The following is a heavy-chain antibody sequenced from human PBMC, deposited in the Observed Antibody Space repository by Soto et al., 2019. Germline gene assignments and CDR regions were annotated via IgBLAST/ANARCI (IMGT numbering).Heavy chain of an antibody. CDR3: AKNTGASHIIHGMDV. V-gene: IGHV1-69*01. Sequence: QVQLVQSGAEVKKPGSSVKVSCKASGGSFNSYAISWVRQAPGQGLEWLGGIIPIFSSANYAQKFQGRLTITADESTSTAYMDLSSLTTDDTAVYYGAKNTGASHIIHGMDVWGQGTTVTVSS. D-gene: IGHD2-21*01. CDR2: IIPIFSSA. J-gene: IGHJ6*02. CDR1: GGSFNSYA.